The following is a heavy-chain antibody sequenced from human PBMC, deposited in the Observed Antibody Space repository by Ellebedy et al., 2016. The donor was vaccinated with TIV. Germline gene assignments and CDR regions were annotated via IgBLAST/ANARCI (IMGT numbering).Heavy chain of an antibody. J-gene: IGHJ4*02. CDR2: ISSDGSST. CDR3: ARGGGCGSGDCWAFDY. Sequence: GESLKISCAASRFTFSNYSMNWVRQPPGKGLVWVSRISSDGSSTSYADSVKGRFTISRDNAKNTLYLQLNSLRAEDTAVYYCARGGGCGSGDCWAFDYWGQGTLVTVSS. CDR1: RFTFSNYS. V-gene: IGHV3-74*01. D-gene: IGHD2-21*02.